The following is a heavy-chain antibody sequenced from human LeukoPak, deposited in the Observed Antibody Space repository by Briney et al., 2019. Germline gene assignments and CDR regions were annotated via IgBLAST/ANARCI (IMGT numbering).Heavy chain of an antibody. J-gene: IGHJ4*02. Sequence: GESLKISCKGSGYSFTTYWIGWVRQMPGKGLEGMGIIYPGDSDTRYSPSFQGQVTISADESISTAYLQWSSLKASDTAMYYCARARYCSGGNCYAEYWGQGTLVTVSS. V-gene: IGHV5-51*01. CDR1: GYSFTTYW. D-gene: IGHD2-15*01. CDR3: ARARYCSGGNCYAEY. CDR2: IYPGDSDT.